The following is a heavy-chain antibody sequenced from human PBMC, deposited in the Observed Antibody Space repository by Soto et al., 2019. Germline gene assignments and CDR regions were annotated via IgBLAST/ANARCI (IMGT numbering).Heavy chain of an antibody. CDR2: IYPGDSDT. V-gene: IGHV5-51*01. D-gene: IGHD3-22*01. J-gene: IGHJ6*02. Sequence: PGESLKISCKGSGYSFTSYWIGWGRQMPGKGLEWMGIIYPGDSDTRYSPSFQGQVTISADKSISTAYLQWSSLKASDTAMYYCARQSYYDSSGGGNYYYGMDVWGQGTTVTVSS. CDR3: ARQSYYDSSGGGNYYYGMDV. CDR1: GYSFTSYW.